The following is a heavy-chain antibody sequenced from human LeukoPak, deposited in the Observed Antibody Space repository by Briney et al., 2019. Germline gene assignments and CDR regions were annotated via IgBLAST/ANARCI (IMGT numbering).Heavy chain of an antibody. CDR1: GFTFSSYG. Sequence: GGSLRLSCAASGFTFSSYGMHWVRQAPGKGLEWVAFIRYDGSNKYYADSVKGRFTISRDNSKNTLYLQMNSLRAEDTAVYYCAKGGGGSQHPPHYFDYWGQGTLVTVSS. D-gene: IGHD1-26*01. V-gene: IGHV3-30*02. CDR2: IRYDGSNK. CDR3: AKGGGGSQHPPHYFDY. J-gene: IGHJ4*02.